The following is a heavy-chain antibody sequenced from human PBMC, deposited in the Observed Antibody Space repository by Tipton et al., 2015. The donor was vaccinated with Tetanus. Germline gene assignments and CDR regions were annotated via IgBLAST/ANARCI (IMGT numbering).Heavy chain of an antibody. Sequence: TLSLTCTVSGASIRGGTFYWGWIRQPPGKGLEWIGSIYESGDTYYIPSLKSRATISVDTSTNQFSLTLNSMAAADTGVYYCARHQSGYFTPFDYWGQGKLVTVSS. CDR3: ARHQSGYFTPFDY. J-gene: IGHJ4*02. V-gene: IGHV4-39*01. CDR1: GASIRGGTFY. CDR2: IYESGDT. D-gene: IGHD3-3*01.